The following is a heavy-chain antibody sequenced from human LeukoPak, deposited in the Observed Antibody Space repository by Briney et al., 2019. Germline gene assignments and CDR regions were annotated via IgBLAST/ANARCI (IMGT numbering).Heavy chain of an antibody. J-gene: IGHJ4*02. CDR1: GFTFDDYA. Sequence: PGGSLRLSCAASGFTFDDYAMHWVRQVPGKGLEWLPGITWNSGSIDYADSVKGRFTISRDNAKNSLYLQMNSLRAEDTALYYCAKDSDIVAAIPGAFDYWGQGTLVTVSS. V-gene: IGHV3-9*01. CDR2: ITWNSGSI. CDR3: AKDSDIVAAIPGAFDY. D-gene: IGHD5-12*01.